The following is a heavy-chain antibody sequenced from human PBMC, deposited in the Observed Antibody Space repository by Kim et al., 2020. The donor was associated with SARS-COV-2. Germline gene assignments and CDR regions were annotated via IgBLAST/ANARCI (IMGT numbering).Heavy chain of an antibody. CDR3: LKGAAGNFDA. J-gene: IGHJ4*01. V-gene: IGHV3-23*01. CDR1: GFSISHYA. CDR2: CGSGAET. Sequence: GGSLRLSCAASGFSISHYAMRWVRQAPGKGLEWVCGSGAETFYADSAKSVMTSSRDTSKNTLYPQMNSMSAEDTADTSCLKGAAGNFDACRHSTLGTVSS. D-gene: IGHD6-25*01.